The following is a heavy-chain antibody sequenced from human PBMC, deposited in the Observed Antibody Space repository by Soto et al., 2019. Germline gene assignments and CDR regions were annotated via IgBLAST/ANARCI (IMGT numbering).Heavy chain of an antibody. CDR3: ARQWELSGYYYGMDV. V-gene: IGHV1-8*02. CDR2: INPNSGNT. J-gene: IGHJ6*02. Sequence: QVQLVQSGAEVKKPGASVKVSCKASGYTFTGYYMHWVRQAPGQGLEWMGWINPNSGNTGYAQKFQGRVTMTRDTSISTAYMELSSLRSEDTAVYYCARQWELSGYYYGMDVWGQGTTVTVSS. D-gene: IGHD1-26*01. CDR1: GYTFTGYY.